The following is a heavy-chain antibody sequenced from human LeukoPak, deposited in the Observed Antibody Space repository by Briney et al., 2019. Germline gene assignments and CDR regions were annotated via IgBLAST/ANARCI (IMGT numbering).Heavy chain of an antibody. J-gene: IGHJ6*03. V-gene: IGHV4-31*03. Sequence: KASQTLSLTCTVSGGSLSSGGYYCSWIRQHPGKGLEWIGYIYYSGSTYYNPSLKSRVTIAVDTSKTQFSLKLSSVTAADTAVYYCARDRMEYSSSWYEYYMDVWGKGTTVTVSS. CDR1: GGSLSSGGYY. CDR3: ARDRMEYSSSWYEYYMDV. D-gene: IGHD6-13*01. CDR2: IYYSGST.